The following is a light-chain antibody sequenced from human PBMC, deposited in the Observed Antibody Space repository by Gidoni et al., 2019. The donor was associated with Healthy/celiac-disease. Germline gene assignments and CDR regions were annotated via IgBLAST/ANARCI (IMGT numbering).Light chain of an antibody. Sequence: SYELTQPLSVSVALGQTARITCGGTNIGSKNVHWYQQKPGQAPVLVIYRDSNRPSGIPERFSGSNSGNTATLTISRAKAGDEAEYYCQVWDSSTGSYVFGTGTKVTVL. CDR3: QVWDSSTGSYV. CDR1: NIGSKN. CDR2: RDS. J-gene: IGLJ1*01. V-gene: IGLV3-9*01.